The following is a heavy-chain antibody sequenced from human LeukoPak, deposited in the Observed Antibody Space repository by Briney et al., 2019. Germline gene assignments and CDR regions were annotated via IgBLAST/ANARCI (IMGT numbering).Heavy chain of an antibody. CDR3: ARQRTSRSRGD. J-gene: IGHJ4*02. CDR2: IYYSGST. CDR1: GGSISSSSYY. D-gene: IGHD6-6*01. Sequence: PSETLSLTCTVSGGSISSSSYYWGWIRQPPGKGLEWIGSIYYSGSTYYNPSLKSRVTISVDTSKNQFPLKLSSVTAADTAVYYCARQRTSRSRGDWGQGTLVTVSS. V-gene: IGHV4-39*01.